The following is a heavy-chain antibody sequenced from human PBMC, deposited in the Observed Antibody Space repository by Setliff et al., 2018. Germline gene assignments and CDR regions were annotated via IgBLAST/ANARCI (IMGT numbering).Heavy chain of an antibody. CDR2: IYYTGST. Sequence: SETLSLTCTVSGGSISSYYWTRIRQPPGKGLEWVGHIYYTGSTSYNASVKSRVTVSLDTSKNQFSLKLTSVTAADTAVYYCARARYSSGWYGGGGAFYYMDAWGKGTTVTVSS. J-gene: IGHJ6*03. CDR3: ARARYSSGWYGGGGAFYYMDA. CDR1: GGSISSYY. V-gene: IGHV4-59*08. D-gene: IGHD6-19*01.